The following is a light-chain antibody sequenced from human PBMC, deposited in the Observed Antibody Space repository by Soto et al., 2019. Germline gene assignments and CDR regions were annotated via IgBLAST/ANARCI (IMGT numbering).Light chain of an antibody. V-gene: IGKV1-5*03. CDR1: QFVGVW. CDR2: QAS. CDR3: QQHHAYPFT. Sequence: DIQMTQSPSTLSASVGDRVTFTCRASQFVGVWLAWYQHKPGKAPKLLIYQASSLENGVSSNFSGSGSGTEFILTLNSPHPDDFPTYYCQQHHAYPFTFGGGTKVQIQ. J-gene: IGKJ4*01.